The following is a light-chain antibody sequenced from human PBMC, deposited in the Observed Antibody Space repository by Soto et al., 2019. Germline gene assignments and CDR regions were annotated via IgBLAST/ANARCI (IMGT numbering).Light chain of an antibody. J-gene: IGLJ3*02. V-gene: IGLV4-69*01. CDR2: VKSDGSH. CDR3: QTWGTGFRV. CDR1: SGHSDYA. Sequence: QPVLTQSPSASASLGASVKLTCTLSSGHSDYAIAWHQQQPEKGPRFLMKVKSDGSHNKGDGIADRFSGSSSGAERYLTISSLQSEDEADYYCQTWGTGFRVFGGGTQLTVL.